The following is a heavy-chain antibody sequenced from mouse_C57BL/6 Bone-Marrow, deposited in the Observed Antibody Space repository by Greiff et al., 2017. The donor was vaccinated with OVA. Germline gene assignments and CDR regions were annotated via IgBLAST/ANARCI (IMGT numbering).Heavy chain of an antibody. J-gene: IGHJ4*01. Sequence: VQLQESGPGLVQPSQSLSITCTVSGFSLTSYGVHWVRQSPGKGLEWLGVIWSGGSTDYNAAFISRLSISKDNSTSQVCFKMNSLQADDTAIYYCASILWLRRNYAMDYWGQGTSVTVSS. D-gene: IGHD2-2*01. CDR3: ASILWLRRNYAMDY. V-gene: IGHV2-2*01. CDR1: GFSLTSYG. CDR2: IWSGGST.